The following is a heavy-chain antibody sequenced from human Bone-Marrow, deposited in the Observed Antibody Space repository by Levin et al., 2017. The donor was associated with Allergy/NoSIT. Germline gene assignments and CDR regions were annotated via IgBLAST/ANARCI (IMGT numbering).Heavy chain of an antibody. CDR3: ARHCSSTSCYGY. J-gene: IGHJ4*02. CDR1: GYSFTSYW. V-gene: IGHV5-10-1*01. D-gene: IGHD2-2*01. Sequence: KVSCKGSGYSFTSYWISWVRQMPGKGLEWMGRIDPSDSYTNYSPSFQGHVTISADKSISTAYLQWSSLKASDTAMYYCARHCSSTSCYGYWGQGTLVTVSS. CDR2: IDPSDSYT.